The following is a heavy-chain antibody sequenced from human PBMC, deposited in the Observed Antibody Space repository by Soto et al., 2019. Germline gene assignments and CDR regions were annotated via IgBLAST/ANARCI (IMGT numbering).Heavy chain of an antibody. CDR3: AKQLVGATRRASYYFDY. J-gene: IGHJ4*02. CDR1: GFTFSSYG. V-gene: IGHV3-30*18. D-gene: IGHD1-26*01. CDR2: ISYDGSNK. Sequence: LRLSCAASGFTFSSYGMHWVRQAPGKGLEWVAVISYDGSNKYYADSVKGRFTISRDNSKNTLYLQMNSLRAEDTAVYYCAKQLVGATRRASYYFDYWGQGTLVTVSS.